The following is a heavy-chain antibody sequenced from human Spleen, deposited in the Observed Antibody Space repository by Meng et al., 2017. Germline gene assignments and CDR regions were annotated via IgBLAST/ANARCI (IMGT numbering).Heavy chain of an antibody. V-gene: IGHV4-34*01. CDR2: INHSVST. CDR1: GRFFSDYL. CDR3: ARGPTTMAHDFDY. Sequence: RHQPGRVGLLKPCAPPSLACVVHGRFFSDYLWSWVRPPRGKGLEWIGEINHSVSTNYNPSLESRATISVDTSQNNLSLKLSSVTAADSAVYYCARGPTTMAHDFDYWGQGTLVTVSS. D-gene: IGHD4-11*01. J-gene: IGHJ4*02.